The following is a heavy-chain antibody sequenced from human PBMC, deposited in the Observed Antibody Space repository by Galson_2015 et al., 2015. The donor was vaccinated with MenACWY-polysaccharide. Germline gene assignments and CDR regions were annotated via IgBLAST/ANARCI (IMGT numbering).Heavy chain of an antibody. CDR2: LSNSGDYT. D-gene: IGHD6-13*01. V-gene: IGHV3-23*01. J-gene: IGHJ4*02. Sequence: SLRLSCAASGFTFSSYAMSWVRQAPGKGLEWVSSLSNSGDYTYYADSVKGRFTISRDNSKNTVHLQMNSLRADDTAVYYCAKLMGVSTWYLVDYWGLGTLVTVSS. CDR3: AKLMGVSTWYLVDY. CDR1: GFTFSSYA.